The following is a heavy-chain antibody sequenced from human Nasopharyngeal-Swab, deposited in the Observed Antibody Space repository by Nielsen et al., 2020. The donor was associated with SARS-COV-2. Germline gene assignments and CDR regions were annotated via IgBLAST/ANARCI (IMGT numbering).Heavy chain of an antibody. J-gene: IGHJ4*02. Sequence: GESLKISCTASGFPFGEYAMSWARQAPGKGLEWVGFIRRKAYGGAPEYAASVKGRFTISRDDSKSITYLQMNSLKTDDTAVYYCTRCGGGCYSGRDYWGQGTLVTVSS. CDR3: TRCGGGCYSGRDY. V-gene: IGHV3-49*04. CDR1: GFPFGEYA. D-gene: IGHD2-15*01. CDR2: IRRKAYGGAP.